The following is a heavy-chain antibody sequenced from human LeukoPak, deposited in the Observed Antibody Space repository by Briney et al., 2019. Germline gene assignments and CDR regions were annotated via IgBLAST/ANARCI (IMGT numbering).Heavy chain of an antibody. J-gene: IGHJ4*02. CDR3: ARDTNAGSTGY. CDR1: GFTVSSNY. CDR2: IYSGGST. V-gene: IGHV3-66*01. Sequence: PGGSLRLSCAASGFTVSSNYMSWVRQAPGKGLEWVSVIYSGGSTYYADSVKGRFTISRDNSKNTLYLQMNSLRAEDTAVYYCARDTNAGSTGYWGQGTLVTVSS. D-gene: IGHD1-26*01.